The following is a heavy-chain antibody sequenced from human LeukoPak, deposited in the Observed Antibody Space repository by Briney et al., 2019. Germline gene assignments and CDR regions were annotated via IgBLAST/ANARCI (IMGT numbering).Heavy chain of an antibody. CDR2: IYHGGST. D-gene: IGHD1-26*01. CDR3: ARRWELPLDAFDI. V-gene: IGHV4-38-2*02. J-gene: IGHJ3*02. CDR1: GYSISSGYF. Sequence: PSETLSLTCTVSGYSISSGYFWGWTRQPPGKGLECIGTIYHGGSTYYNPSLKSRVTISVDTSKNQFSLKLSSVGGVDTSVYYCARRWELPLDAFDIWGQGTMVTVSS.